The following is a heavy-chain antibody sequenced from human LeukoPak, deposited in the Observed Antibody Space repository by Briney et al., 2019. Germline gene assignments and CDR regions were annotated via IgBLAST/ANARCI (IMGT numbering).Heavy chain of an antibody. CDR2: INPNSGGT. CDR3: ARVYSSSWRIDP. Sequence: ASVKVSCKASGYTFTGYYMHWVRQAPGQGLEWMGWINPNSGGTNYAQKFQGRVTMTRDTSISTAYMELSRLRSDDTAVYYCARVYSSSWRIDPWGQGTLVTVSS. J-gene: IGHJ5*02. D-gene: IGHD6-13*01. CDR1: GYTFTGYY. V-gene: IGHV1-2*02.